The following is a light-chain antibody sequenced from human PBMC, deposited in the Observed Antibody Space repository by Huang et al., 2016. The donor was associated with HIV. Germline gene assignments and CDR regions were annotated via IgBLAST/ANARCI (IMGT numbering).Light chain of an antibody. Sequence: EIVLTQSPVTLSLSPGERATLSCRASQSVSSTYLAWYQQKAGQAPRLLIYGASSRATGIPDRFSGSGSGTDFTLTISGLEPEDFAMYYCQQYGSSPFTFGPGTKVDIK. CDR1: QSVSSTY. J-gene: IGKJ3*01. V-gene: IGKV3-20*01. CDR2: GAS. CDR3: QQYGSSPFT.